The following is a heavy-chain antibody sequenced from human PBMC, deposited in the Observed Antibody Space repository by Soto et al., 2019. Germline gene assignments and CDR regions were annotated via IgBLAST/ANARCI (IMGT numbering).Heavy chain of an antibody. CDR3: TTTECSSTSCYFYYYYGMDV. Sequence: PGGSLRLSCAASGFTFSGSAMHWVRQASGKGLEWVGRIRSKANSYATAYAASVKGRFTISRDDSKNTAYLQMNSLKTEGTAVYYCTTTECSSTSCYFYYYYGMDVWGQGTTVTVSS. D-gene: IGHD2-2*01. CDR1: GFTFSGSA. V-gene: IGHV3-73*01. J-gene: IGHJ6*02. CDR2: IRSKANSYAT.